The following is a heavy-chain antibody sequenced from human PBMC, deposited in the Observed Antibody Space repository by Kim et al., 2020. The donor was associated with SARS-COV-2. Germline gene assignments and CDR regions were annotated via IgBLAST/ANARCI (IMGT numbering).Heavy chain of an antibody. CDR2: GGTP. D-gene: IGHD2-2*01. Sequence: GGTPDYAAPVKGRFTISRDDSKNTLYLQMNSLKTEDTAVYYCTGWATRFDYWGQGTLVTVSS. J-gene: IGHJ4*02. CDR3: TGWATRFDY. V-gene: IGHV3-15*01.